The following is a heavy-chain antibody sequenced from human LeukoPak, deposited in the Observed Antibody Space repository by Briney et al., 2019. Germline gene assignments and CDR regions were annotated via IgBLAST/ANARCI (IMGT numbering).Heavy chain of an antibody. J-gene: IGHJ2*01. CDR3: AREPAFTYASSYWYFDL. D-gene: IGHD2-8*01. CDR1: GSSIL. V-gene: IGHV4-59*01. Sequence: SETLSLTCTVSGSSILLELDPAATREGPGVDWFTYFNPSLKSRVTISIDRSKSQFSLKLSSVTAADTAVYYCAREPAFTYASSYWYFDLWGRGTLVTVSS. CDR2: T.